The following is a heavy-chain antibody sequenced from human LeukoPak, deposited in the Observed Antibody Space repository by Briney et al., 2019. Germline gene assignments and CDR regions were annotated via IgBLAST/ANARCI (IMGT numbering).Heavy chain of an antibody. CDR1: GYTFTSYD. J-gene: IGHJ5*02. CDR2: MNPDSGNT. V-gene: IGHV1-8*01. Sequence: ASVKVSCNASGYTFTSYDITWVRQATGQGLEWMGWMNPDSGNTGYAQKVQGRVTMTRNTSISTAYMELSSLRSEDTAVYYCARGKAGRGSHRHNWWFDPWGQGTLVTVSS. CDR3: ARGKAGRGSHRHNWWFDP. D-gene: IGHD1-26*01.